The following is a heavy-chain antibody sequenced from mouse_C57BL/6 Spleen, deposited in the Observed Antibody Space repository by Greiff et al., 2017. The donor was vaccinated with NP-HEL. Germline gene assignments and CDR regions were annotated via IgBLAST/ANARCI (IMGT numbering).Heavy chain of an antibody. V-gene: IGHV14-4*01. D-gene: IGHD1-1*01. Sequence: EVQLQQSGAELVRPGASVKLSCTASGFNIKDDYMHWVKQRPEQGLEWIGWIDPDNGDTEYASKFQGKATITADTSSNTAYLQLSSLTSEDTAVYYCTLYYGSIYGTMDYWGQGTSVTVSS. CDR1: GFNIKDDY. J-gene: IGHJ4*01. CDR3: TLYYGSIYGTMDY. CDR2: IDPDNGDT.